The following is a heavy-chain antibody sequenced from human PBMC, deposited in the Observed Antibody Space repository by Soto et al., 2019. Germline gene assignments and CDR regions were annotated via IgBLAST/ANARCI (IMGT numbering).Heavy chain of an antibody. V-gene: IGHV3-23*01. CDR1: GFTFSDYA. D-gene: IGHD3-16*01. CDR3: AKGPRGDWYFDI. J-gene: IGHJ2*01. CDR2: ISGGGDST. Sequence: SLKISCAASGFTFSDYAMSWVRQAPGKGLEWVSAISGGGDSTYYADSKKGRFTISRDNSKSTLFLQGNSLRVEDTAVYYCAKGPRGDWYFDIWGRGTLVTVSS.